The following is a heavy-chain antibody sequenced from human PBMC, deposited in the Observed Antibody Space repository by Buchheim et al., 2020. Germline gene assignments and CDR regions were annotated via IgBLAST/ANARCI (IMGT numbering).Heavy chain of an antibody. D-gene: IGHD5-18*01. CDR3: ARGGVGREYSSLNYYYYYMDV. V-gene: IGHV1-8*01. CDR2: MNPNSGNT. CDR1: GYTFTSYD. J-gene: IGHJ6*03. Sequence: QVQLVQSGAEVKKPGASVKVSCKASGYTFTSYDINWVRQATGQGLEWMGWMNPNSGNTGYAQKFQGRVTMTRNTSISTTYMELSSLRSEDTAVYYCARGGVGREYSSLNYYYYYMDVWGKGTT.